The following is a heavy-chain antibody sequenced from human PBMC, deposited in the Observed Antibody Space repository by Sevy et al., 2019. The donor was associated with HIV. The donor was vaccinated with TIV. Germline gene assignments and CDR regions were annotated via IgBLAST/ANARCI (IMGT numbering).Heavy chain of an antibody. Sequence: GGSLRLSCAASRFTFSSYAMSWVRQAPGKGLEWVSAISGSGGSTYYADSVKGRFTISRDNSKNTLYLQMNSLRAEDTAVYYCAKDRGSYYVNYWGQGTLVTVSS. CDR3: AKDRGSYYVNY. V-gene: IGHV3-23*01. J-gene: IGHJ4*02. CDR1: RFTFSSYA. CDR2: ISGSGGST. D-gene: IGHD1-26*01.